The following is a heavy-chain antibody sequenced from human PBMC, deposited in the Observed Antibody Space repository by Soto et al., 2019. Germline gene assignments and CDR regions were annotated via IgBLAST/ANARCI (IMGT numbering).Heavy chain of an antibody. V-gene: IGHV3-7*01. Sequence: GGSLRLSCAASGFTFSSYWMSWVRQAPGKGLEWVANIKQDGSEKYYVDSVKGRFTIFRDNAKNSLYLQMNSLRAEDTAVYYCARGAPLTIFGDDNDAFDIWGQGTMVTVSS. CDR1: GFTFSSYW. CDR2: IKQDGSEK. D-gene: IGHD3-3*01. CDR3: ARGAPLTIFGDDNDAFDI. J-gene: IGHJ3*02.